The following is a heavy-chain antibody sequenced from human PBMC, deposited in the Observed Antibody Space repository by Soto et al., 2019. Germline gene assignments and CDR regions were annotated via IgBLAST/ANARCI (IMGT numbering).Heavy chain of an antibody. D-gene: IGHD3-9*01. CDR2: IYYTGST. CDR1: GDSIKAYY. Sequence: SETLSLTCTVSGDSIKAYYWSWIRQPPGKGLEWIGYIYYTGSTNYNPSLQSRVTISVDTSKNQFSLKLNSVTAADTAVYYCARKTGSNWFDPWGQGTLVTVSS. CDR3: ARKTGSNWFDP. J-gene: IGHJ5*02. V-gene: IGHV4-59*01.